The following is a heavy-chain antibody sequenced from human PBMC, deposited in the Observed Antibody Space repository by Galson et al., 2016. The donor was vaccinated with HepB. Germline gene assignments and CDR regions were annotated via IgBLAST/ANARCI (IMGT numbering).Heavy chain of an antibody. J-gene: IGHJ6*02. CDR1: GFTFRNYG. D-gene: IGHD3-3*01. CDR3: ARDRPYYEDSYYYGMDV. CDR2: ISSSSDTR. Sequence: SLRLSCAASGFTFRNYGMNWVRQAPGKGLEWVSYISSSSDTRYYADSVKGRFTISRDNAKNSLSLQMNILSDEDTALYYCARDRPYYEDSYYYGMDVWGQGTTVTVSS. V-gene: IGHV3-48*02.